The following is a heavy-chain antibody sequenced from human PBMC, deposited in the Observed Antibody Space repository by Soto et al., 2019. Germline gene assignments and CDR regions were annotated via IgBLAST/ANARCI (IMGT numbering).Heavy chain of an antibody. CDR2: ISSSSSTI. J-gene: IGHJ6*02. CDR1: GFTFSSYS. D-gene: IGHD6-13*01. CDR3: ARNGYSSSWYLGDYYGMDV. V-gene: IGHV3-48*02. Sequence: GGSLRLSCAASGFTFSSYSMNWVRQAPGKGLEWVSYISSSSSTIYYADSVKGRFTIPRDNAKNSLYLQMNSLRDEDTAVCYCARNGYSSSWYLGDYYGMDVWGQGTTVTV.